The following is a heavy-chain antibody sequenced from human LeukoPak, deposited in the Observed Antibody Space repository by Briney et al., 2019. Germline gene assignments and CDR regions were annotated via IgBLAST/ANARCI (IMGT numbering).Heavy chain of an antibody. Sequence: GGSLRLSCAASGFTVSSYYMSWVRQAPGKGLEWVSIIYRGGSTHYADAVKGRFTISRDNSKNTVYLQMNSLRAEDTAVYYCVRGLNTYDSSGFYLFWGQGTLVIVSS. D-gene: IGHD3-22*01. CDR2: IYRGGST. CDR3: VRGLNTYDSSGFYLF. CDR1: GFTVSSYY. V-gene: IGHV3-53*01. J-gene: IGHJ4*02.